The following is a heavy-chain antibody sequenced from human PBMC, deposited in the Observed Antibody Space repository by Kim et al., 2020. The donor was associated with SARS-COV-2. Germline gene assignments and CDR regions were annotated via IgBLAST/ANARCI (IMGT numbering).Heavy chain of an antibody. CDR2: IKQDGSEK. J-gene: IGHJ4*02. CDR3: ARDHRTMVRGVSFDY. CDR1: GFTFSSYW. Sequence: GGSLRLSCAASGFTFSSYWMSWVRQAPGKGLEWVANIKQDGSEKYYVDSVKGRFTISRDNAKNSLYLQMNSLRAEDTAVYYCARDHRTMVRGVSFDYWGQGTLVTVSS. D-gene: IGHD3-10*01. V-gene: IGHV3-7*03.